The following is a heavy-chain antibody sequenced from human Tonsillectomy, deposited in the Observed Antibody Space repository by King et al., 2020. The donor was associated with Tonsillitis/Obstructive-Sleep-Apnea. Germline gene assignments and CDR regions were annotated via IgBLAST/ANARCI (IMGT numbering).Heavy chain of an antibody. CDR3: TTSRGSDTFDP. D-gene: IGHD3-10*01. V-gene: IGHV3-15*07. J-gene: IGHJ5*02. CDR1: GFTFSNAW. CDR2: SKSKTDGGTT. Sequence: VQLVESGGGLVKPGGSLRLSCAASGFTFSNAWMNWVRQAPGKGLEWVGRSKSKTDGGTTDYAAPVKGRFTISRDDSKNTLYLQMNSLKTEDTAVYYCTTSRGSDTFDPWGQGTLVTVSS.